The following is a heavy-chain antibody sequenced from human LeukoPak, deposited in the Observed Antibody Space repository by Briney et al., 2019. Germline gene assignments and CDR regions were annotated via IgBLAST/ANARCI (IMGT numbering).Heavy chain of an antibody. D-gene: IGHD6-13*01. Sequence: PSETLSLTCTVSGGSISSYHWSWIRQPPGKGLEWIGYIYYSGSTNYNPSLKSRVTISVDTSKNQFSLKLSSVTAADTAVYYCARGVWGSSWDDAFDIWGQGTMVTVSS. J-gene: IGHJ3*02. V-gene: IGHV4-59*01. CDR3: ARGVWGSSWDDAFDI. CDR1: GGSISSYH. CDR2: IYYSGST.